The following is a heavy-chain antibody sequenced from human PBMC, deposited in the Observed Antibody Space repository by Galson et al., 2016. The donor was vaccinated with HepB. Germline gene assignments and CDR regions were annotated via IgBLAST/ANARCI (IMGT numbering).Heavy chain of an antibody. CDR2: IKEDGSEK. J-gene: IGHJ3*02. D-gene: IGHD2-15*01. Sequence: SLRLSCAGSGFTFSRNWMSWVRQAPGKGLEWVANIKEDGSEKYYVDSVKGRFTISRDNAKNSLFLQMNSLRAEDTAVYYCARDSGSCKNFNCKGDAFDMWGQGTTVTVSS. CDR1: GFTFSRNW. CDR3: ARDSGSCKNFNCKGDAFDM. V-gene: IGHV3-7*04.